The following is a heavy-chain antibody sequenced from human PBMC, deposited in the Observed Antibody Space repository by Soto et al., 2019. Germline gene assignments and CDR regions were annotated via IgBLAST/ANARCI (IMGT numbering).Heavy chain of an antibody. CDR1: GFTFSSYA. V-gene: IGHV3-23*01. CDR3: ARGDRGGSGSPASYYYSGLDV. Sequence: DVQLLESGGHLVQPGGSLRLSCAASGFTFSSYAMSWVRQAPGKGLEWVSSVSAGGDMTYYSDSVKGRFTISRDNSNNALSLQMNSLRIGDTALYYCARGDRGGSGSPASYYYSGLDVWGQGATVTVS. CDR2: VSAGGDMT. J-gene: IGHJ6*02. D-gene: IGHD3-10*01.